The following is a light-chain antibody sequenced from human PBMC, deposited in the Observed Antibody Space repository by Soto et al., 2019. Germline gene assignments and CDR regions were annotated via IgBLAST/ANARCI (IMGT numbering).Light chain of an antibody. Sequence: DIQMTQSPSSLSASVGDRVTITCRASQSISSYLNWYQQKPGKAPKLLIYAASSLQSGVPSRFSGSGSGTDFTLTISSLQPEDFATYYCQHLNSYPRALAFGGGTKVDIK. CDR2: AAS. CDR3: QHLNSYPRALA. V-gene: IGKV1-39*01. J-gene: IGKJ4*01. CDR1: QSISSY.